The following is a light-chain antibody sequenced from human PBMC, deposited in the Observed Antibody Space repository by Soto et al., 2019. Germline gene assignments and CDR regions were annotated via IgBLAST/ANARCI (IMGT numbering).Light chain of an antibody. CDR1: QSISSW. V-gene: IGKV1-5*03. CDR3: QQCNSYSPPGT. CDR2: KAS. Sequence: DIQMTQSPYTLSASVGDRVTITCRASQSISSWLAWYQQKPGKAPKLLIYKASTLESAVPSRFSGSGSGTVFSLTISSLQPADFATYYCQQCNSYSPPGTFGLGTKVEIK. J-gene: IGKJ1*01.